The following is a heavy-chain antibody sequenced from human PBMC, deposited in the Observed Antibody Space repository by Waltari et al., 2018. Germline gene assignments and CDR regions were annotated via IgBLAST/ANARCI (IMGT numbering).Heavy chain of an antibody. D-gene: IGHD1-26*01. Sequence: QVQLVQSGAEVKKPGSSVKVSCKASGGTFCIYPISWVRQAPGQGLGWMGGIMPILGTANYAQKIQGRVTITANESTSTAYKGLSSLRSEDTAVYYCAGHSGSYLTGLLDYWGQGTLVTVSS. J-gene: IGHJ4*02. CDR2: IMPILGTA. CDR1: GGTFCIYP. V-gene: IGHV1-69*01. CDR3: AGHSGSYLTGLLDY.